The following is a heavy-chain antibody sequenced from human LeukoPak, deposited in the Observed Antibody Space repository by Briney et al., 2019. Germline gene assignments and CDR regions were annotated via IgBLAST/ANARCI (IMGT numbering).Heavy chain of an antibody. D-gene: IGHD2-21*02. CDR3: AREGCGADCYPFDY. J-gene: IGHJ4*02. Sequence: PGGSLRLSCAASGFTFSTYTMHWVRQAPGKGLEWVANIKQDGSEKYYVDSVKGRFTISRDNAKNSLYLQMNSLRVEDTAVYSCAREGCGADCYPFDYWGQGALVTVSS. V-gene: IGHV3-7*04. CDR2: IKQDGSEK. CDR1: GFTFSTYT.